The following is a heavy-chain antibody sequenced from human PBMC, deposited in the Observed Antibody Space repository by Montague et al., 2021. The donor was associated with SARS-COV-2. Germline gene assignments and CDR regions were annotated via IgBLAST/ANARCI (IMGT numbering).Heavy chain of an antibody. J-gene: IGHJ6*02. Sequence: SETLSLTCSVSGGSLSTYYWSWIRQPRGKGLEWIGYIDDSGTTRXNPSLRSRATISLDLSKNQFSLDLNSVTAADTAVYYCARNAYNHYGLDVRGQGTTVTVS. V-gene: IGHV4-59*08. CDR1: GGSLSTYY. CDR3: ARNAYNHYGLDV. CDR2: IDDSGTT.